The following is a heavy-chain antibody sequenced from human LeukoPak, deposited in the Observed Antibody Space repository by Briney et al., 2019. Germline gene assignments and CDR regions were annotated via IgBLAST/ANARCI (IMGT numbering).Heavy chain of an antibody. CDR2: ISAYNGNT. CDR3: ARDSDIVLMVYAHYFDY. J-gene: IGHJ4*02. CDR1: GYTFTSYG. Sequence: ASVTVSCKASGYTFTSYGIGWVRQATGQGLEWMGWISAYNGNTNYAQKLQGRVTMTTDTSTSTAYMELRSLRSDDTAVYYCARDSDIVLMVYAHYFDYWGQGTLVTVSS. V-gene: IGHV1-18*01. D-gene: IGHD2-8*01.